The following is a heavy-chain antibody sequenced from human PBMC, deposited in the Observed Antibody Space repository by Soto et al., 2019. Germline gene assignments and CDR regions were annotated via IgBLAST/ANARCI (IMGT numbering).Heavy chain of an antibody. CDR2: ISYDGSEK. CDR1: GFPLSDFG. CDR3: ARPRGGPKIFFDF. Sequence: QVQLVESGGGVVQPGRSLRLSCAASGFPLSDFGMHWVRQAPGKGLEWVALISYDGSEKYYADSVKGRFTISRDNSKSTLYLEVNSLRAEDTAIYYCARPRGGPKIFFDFWGQGVLVTVSS. D-gene: IGHD2-15*01. J-gene: IGHJ4*02. V-gene: IGHV3-33*01.